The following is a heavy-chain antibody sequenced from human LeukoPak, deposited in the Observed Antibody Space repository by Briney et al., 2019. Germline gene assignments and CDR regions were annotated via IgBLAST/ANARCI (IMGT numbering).Heavy chain of an antibody. Sequence: SETLSLTCTVSGGSISSYHWSWIRQPPGKGLEWIGYIYYSGSTNYNPSLKSRVTISVDTSKNQFSLKLSSVTAADTAVYYCAREGNSSSPFDYWGQGTLVTVSS. CDR2: IYYSGST. CDR1: GGSISSYH. D-gene: IGHD6-6*01. CDR3: AREGNSSSPFDY. J-gene: IGHJ4*02. V-gene: IGHV4-59*01.